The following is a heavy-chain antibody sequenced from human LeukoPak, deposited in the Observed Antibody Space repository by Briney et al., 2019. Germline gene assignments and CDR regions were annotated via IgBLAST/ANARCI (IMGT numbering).Heavy chain of an antibody. J-gene: IGHJ4*02. D-gene: IGHD1-26*01. CDR1: GFTFSGSA. CDR2: IRSKANSYAT. CDR3: TSLIVGATTMIDY. Sequence: GGSLRLSCAASGFTFSGSAMHWVRQASGKGLEWVGRIRSKANSYATAYAASVKGRFTISRDDSKNTAYLQMNSLKTEDTAVYYCTSLIVGATTMIDYWGQGTLVTVSS. V-gene: IGHV3-73*01.